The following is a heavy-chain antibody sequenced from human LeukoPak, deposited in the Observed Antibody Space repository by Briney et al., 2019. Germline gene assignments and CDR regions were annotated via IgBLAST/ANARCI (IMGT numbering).Heavy chain of an antibody. CDR2: ISGSGGST. D-gene: IGHD3-9*01. Sequence: PGGFLRLSCAASGFTFSSYAMSWVRQAPGKGLEWVSAISGSGGSTYYADSVKGRFTISRDNSKNTLYLQMNSLRAEDTAVYYCAKTVPGEDDILTPVTSPFDYWGQGTLVTVSS. V-gene: IGHV3-23*01. CDR1: GFTFSSYA. CDR3: AKTVPGEDDILTPVTSPFDY. J-gene: IGHJ4*02.